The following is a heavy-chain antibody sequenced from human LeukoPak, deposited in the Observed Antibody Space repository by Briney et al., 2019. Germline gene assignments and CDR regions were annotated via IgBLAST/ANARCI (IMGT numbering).Heavy chain of an antibody. Sequence: ASVKVSCKASGYTFTGYYMHWVRQAPGQGLEWMGRINPNSGGTNYAQKFQGRVTMTRDTSISTAYMELSRLRSDDTAVYYCARVWYSSGWTFDYWGPGTLVTVSS. D-gene: IGHD6-19*01. CDR3: ARVWYSSGWTFDY. CDR2: INPNSGGT. J-gene: IGHJ4*02. V-gene: IGHV1-2*06. CDR1: GYTFTGYY.